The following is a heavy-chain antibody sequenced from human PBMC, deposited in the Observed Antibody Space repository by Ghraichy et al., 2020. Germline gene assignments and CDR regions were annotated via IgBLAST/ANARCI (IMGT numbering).Heavy chain of an antibody. J-gene: IGHJ5*02. CDR2: ISGSGGST. D-gene: IGHD1-7*01. V-gene: IGHV3-23*01. Sequence: GGSLRLSCAASGFTFSSYAMSWVRQAPGKGLEWVSAISGSGGSTYYADSVKGRFTISRDNSKNTLYLQMNSLRAEYTAVYYCAKALTGTTFNWFDPWGQGTLVTVSS. CDR3: AKALTGTTFNWFDP. CDR1: GFTFSSYA.